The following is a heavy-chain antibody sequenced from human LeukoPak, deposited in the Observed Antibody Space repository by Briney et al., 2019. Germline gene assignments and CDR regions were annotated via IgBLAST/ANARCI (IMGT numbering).Heavy chain of an antibody. CDR3: ARGYDFWSGYQFDY. CDR2: IYTSGST. CDR1: GGSISSYY. Sequence: SETLSLTCTVSGGSISSYYWSWIRQPAGKGLEWIGRIYTSGSTNYNPPLKSRVTMSVDTSKNQFSLKLSSVTAADTAVYYCARGYDFWSGYQFDYWGQGTLVTVSS. V-gene: IGHV4-4*07. D-gene: IGHD3-3*01. J-gene: IGHJ4*02.